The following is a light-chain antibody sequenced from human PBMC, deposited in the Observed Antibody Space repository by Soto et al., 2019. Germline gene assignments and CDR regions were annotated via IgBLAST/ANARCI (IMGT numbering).Light chain of an antibody. CDR1: SSDVGGYNS. CDR2: NVS. J-gene: IGLJ1*01. CDR3: SSYTSSNTYV. Sequence: QSVLTQPASVSGSPGQSIAISCTGTSSDVGGYNSVSWYQQHPGKAPKLMIYNVSNRPSGVSDRFSGSKSGNTASLTISGLQAEDEADYYCSSYTSSNTYVFGPGTKLTVL. V-gene: IGLV2-14*03.